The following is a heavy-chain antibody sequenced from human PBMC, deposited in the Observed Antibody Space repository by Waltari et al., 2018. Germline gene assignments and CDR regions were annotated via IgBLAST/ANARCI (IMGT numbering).Heavy chain of an antibody. V-gene: IGHV3-49*04. J-gene: IGHJ4*02. Sequence: EVLLVESGGGMVQPGRSLTLSCAAYNFHFGEFGLRWVRQAPGRGLEWVGIIRIKGDGETTEYAAAVKGRFINSRDDSRSIAYLQMNSLKTEDTSVYYCTRVLRYFDWSTKDYWGQGTLVTVSS. CDR2: IRIKGDGETT. CDR3: TRVLRYFDWSTKDY. CDR1: NFHFGEFG. D-gene: IGHD3-9*01.